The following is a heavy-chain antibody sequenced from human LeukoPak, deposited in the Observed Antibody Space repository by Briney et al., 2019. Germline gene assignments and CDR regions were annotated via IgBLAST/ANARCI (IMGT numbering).Heavy chain of an antibody. CDR1: GFTFSSYG. J-gene: IGHJ4*02. D-gene: IGHD4/OR15-4a*01. V-gene: IGHV3-33*01. CDR3: AREEMDYGYYDY. Sequence: PGGSLRLSCAASGFTFSSYGMHWVRQAPGKGLEWVAVIWYDGSNKYYADSVKGRFTISRDNAKNSLYLQMNSLRAEDTAVYYCAREEMDYGYYDYWGQGTLVTVSS. CDR2: IWYDGSNK.